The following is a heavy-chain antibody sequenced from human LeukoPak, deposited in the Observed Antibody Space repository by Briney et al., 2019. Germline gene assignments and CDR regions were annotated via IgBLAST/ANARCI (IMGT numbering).Heavy chain of an antibody. CDR3: ARDRTHVSFDP. V-gene: IGHV3-48*01. CDR2: ISSGGSTI. D-gene: IGHD3-16*01. J-gene: IGHJ5*02. CDR1: GFIFGDYN. Sequence: GGSLRLSCAASGFIFGDYNMNWVRQAPGKGLEWVSYISSGGSTIYYADSVKGRFTISRDNARNSLYLQMNSLRAEDTAVYYCARDRTHVSFDPWGQGTLVTVSS.